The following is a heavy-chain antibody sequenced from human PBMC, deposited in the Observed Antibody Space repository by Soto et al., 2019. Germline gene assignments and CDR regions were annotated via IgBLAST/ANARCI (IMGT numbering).Heavy chain of an antibody. J-gene: IGHJ6*02. V-gene: IGHV3-66*01. Sequence: GGSLRLSCAASGVTVSSNYMSWVRQAPGKGLEWVSVIYSGGSTYYADSVKGRFTISRDNSKNTLYLQMNSLRAEDTAVYYCARDSVVREIRPTTYGMDVWGQGTTVTVSS. CDR3: ARDSVVREIRPTTYGMDV. D-gene: IGHD3-10*01. CDR2: IYSGGST. CDR1: GVTVSSNY.